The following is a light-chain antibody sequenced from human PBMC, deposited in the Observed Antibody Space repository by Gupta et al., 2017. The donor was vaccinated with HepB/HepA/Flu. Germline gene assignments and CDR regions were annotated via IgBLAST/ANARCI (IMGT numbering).Light chain of an antibody. CDR1: DSDVGGYDY. CDR2: QVS. Sequence: QSALTQPPSASGSPGQSITISCTGSDSDVGGYDYVSWYQQHPGKAPKLIICQVSKRPSGVPDRFSGSKSGSTASLTVSGVQAEDEAEYYCSSYGGNSNVVFGGGTKLTVL. V-gene: IGLV2-8*01. CDR3: SSYGGNSNVV. J-gene: IGLJ2*01.